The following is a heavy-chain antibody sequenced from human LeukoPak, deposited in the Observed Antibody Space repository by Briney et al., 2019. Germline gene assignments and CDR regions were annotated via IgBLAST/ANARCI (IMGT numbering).Heavy chain of an antibody. J-gene: IGHJ4*02. Sequence: GASVKVSCKASGYTFTCHYMHWVRQAPGQGLEWMGVVDPSGGSTSRAQKFQGRVTITRDTSTSTVYMDLSSLRSEDTAVYFCARDNTAAGPFDYWGQGTLVTVSS. CDR1: GYTFTCHY. CDR3: ARDNTAAGPFDY. CDR2: VDPSGGST. D-gene: IGHD6-13*01. V-gene: IGHV1-46*01.